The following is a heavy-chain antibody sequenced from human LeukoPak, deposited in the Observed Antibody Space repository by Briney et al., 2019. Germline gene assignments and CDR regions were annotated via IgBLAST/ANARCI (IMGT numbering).Heavy chain of an antibody. V-gene: IGHV3-48*03. D-gene: IGHD6-13*01. J-gene: IGHJ4*02. Sequence: GGSLRLSCAASGFTLSNYEMSWVRQAPGKGLEWRSYISSTATIIYYADSVEGRFTISRDNAKNSLYLQMNSLSAEDTAVYYCASRALIEAGKGYYFDYWGQGTLVTVSS. CDR1: GFTLSNYE. CDR2: ISSTATII. CDR3: ASRALIEAGKGYYFDY.